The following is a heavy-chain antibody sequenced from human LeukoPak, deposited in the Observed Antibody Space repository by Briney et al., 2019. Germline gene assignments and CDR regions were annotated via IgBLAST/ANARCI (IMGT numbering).Heavy chain of an antibody. J-gene: IGHJ4*02. CDR2: ISGSGGRT. CDR3: AKDKYYYDSSGLFDY. Sequence: GGSLRLSCAVSGFTFSSYVMTWVRQVPGEGLEWVSSISGSGGRTYYADSVKGRFTISRDNAKNSLFLQMNSLRAEDMALYYCAKDKYYYDSSGLFDYWGQGTLVTVSS. D-gene: IGHD3-22*01. CDR1: GFTFSSYV. V-gene: IGHV3-23*01.